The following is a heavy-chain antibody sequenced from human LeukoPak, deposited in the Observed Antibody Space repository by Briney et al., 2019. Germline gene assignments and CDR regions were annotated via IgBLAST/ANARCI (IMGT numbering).Heavy chain of an antibody. V-gene: IGHV3-7*03. CDR3: ARDWFDGDYDRFDC. J-gene: IGHJ4*02. Sequence: GGSLRLSCAVSGFTFSSYWMSWFRQAPGKGLEWVANINQDGSQKFSVDSVKGRFTISRDNAKNSLFLQMNSLRVEDTAVYYCARDWFDGDYDRFDCWGQGTLVTVSS. D-gene: IGHD4-17*01. CDR1: GFTFSSYW. CDR2: INQDGSQK.